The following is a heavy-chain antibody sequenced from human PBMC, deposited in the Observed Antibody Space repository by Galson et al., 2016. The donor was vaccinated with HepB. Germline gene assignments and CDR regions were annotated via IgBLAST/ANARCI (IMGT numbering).Heavy chain of an antibody. CDR2: ISHRGSA. CDR1: GGPIANSNW. CDR3: TRESGAFVPFGF. Sequence: SETLSLTCAVSGGPIANSNWWSWVRQAPGKGLEWIGEISHRGSAHYNPSLESRVTLSSDMSRDESSLKLYSVTAADTAMYFCTRESGAFVPFGFWGQGALVTVSS. D-gene: IGHD3-10*01. J-gene: IGHJ1*01. V-gene: IGHV4-4*02.